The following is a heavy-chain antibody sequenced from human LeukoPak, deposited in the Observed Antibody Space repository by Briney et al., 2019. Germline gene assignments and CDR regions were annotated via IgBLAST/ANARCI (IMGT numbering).Heavy chain of an antibody. D-gene: IGHD1-26*01. CDR3: ARRSYSGSFIWGHGNYFDY. CDR1: GYSFTSYW. CDR2: IYPGDSDT. V-gene: IGHV5-51*01. J-gene: IGHJ4*02. Sequence: GESLKISCKGSGYSFTSYWIGWVRQMPGKGLEWMGIIYPGDSDTRYSPSFQGQVTISADKSISTAYLQWSSLKASDTAMYYCARRSYSGSFIWGHGNYFDYWGQGTLVTVSS.